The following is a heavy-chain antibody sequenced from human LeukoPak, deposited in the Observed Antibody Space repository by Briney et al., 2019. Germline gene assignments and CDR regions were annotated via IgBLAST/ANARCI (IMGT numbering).Heavy chain of an antibody. Sequence: PGGSLRLPCAASGFTFSSYWMHWVRQAPGKGLVWVSRINSDGSSTSYADSVKGRFTISRDNAKNTLYLQMNSLRAEDTAVYYCARVRGYSYGFLDYWGQGTLVTVSS. D-gene: IGHD5-18*01. CDR2: INSDGSST. V-gene: IGHV3-74*01. CDR3: ARVRGYSYGFLDY. CDR1: GFTFSSYW. J-gene: IGHJ4*02.